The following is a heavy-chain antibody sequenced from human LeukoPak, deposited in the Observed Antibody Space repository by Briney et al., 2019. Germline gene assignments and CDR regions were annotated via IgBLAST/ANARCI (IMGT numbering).Heavy chain of an antibody. J-gene: IGHJ4*02. CDR1: GYTFTNCY. CDR2: INPTGTST. V-gene: IGHV1-46*01. CDR3: AREESGGYFDY. D-gene: IGHD2-8*02. Sequence: ASVKVSCKASGYTFTNCYMHWVRQAPGQGLEWMGLINPTGTSTNYAQKFRGRVTMTRDTSTTTVYMEMSSLRSEDTAVYYCAREESGGYFDYWGQGTLVTVSS.